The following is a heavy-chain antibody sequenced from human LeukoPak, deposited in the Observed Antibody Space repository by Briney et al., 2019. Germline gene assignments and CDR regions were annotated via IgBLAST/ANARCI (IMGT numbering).Heavy chain of an antibody. J-gene: IGHJ4*02. CDR3: ARSGEGPYCSGGTCPLGY. D-gene: IGHD2-15*01. CDR1: GYTFTSYG. V-gene: IGHV1-18*01. Sequence: ASVKVSCKPSGYTFTSYGISWVRQAPGQGLEWMGWISAYNGNTNYAQKFQGRVTMTTDTSTSTAYMELRSLRSDDTAVYYCARSGEGPYCSGGTCPLGYWGQGTLVTVSS. CDR2: ISAYNGNT.